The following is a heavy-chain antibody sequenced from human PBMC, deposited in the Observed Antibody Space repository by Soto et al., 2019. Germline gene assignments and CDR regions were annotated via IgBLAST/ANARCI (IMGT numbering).Heavy chain of an antibody. CDR3: AREMATDDYYYYGMDV. V-gene: IGHV1-2*04. D-gene: IGHD5-12*01. J-gene: IGHJ6*02. CDR1: GYTFTGYY. Sequence: QVQLVQSGAEVKKPGASVKVSCTASGYTFTGYYMHWVRQAHGQGIEWMGWINPNSGGTTYAQKLQGWVTMTRDKSISTAYMELSSLRSDDTAVYYCAREMATDDYYYYGMDVWGQGTTVTVSS. CDR2: INPNSGGT.